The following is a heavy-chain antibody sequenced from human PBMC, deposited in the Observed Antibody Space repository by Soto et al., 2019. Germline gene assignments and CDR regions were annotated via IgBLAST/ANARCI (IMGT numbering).Heavy chain of an antibody. CDR1: GGFFSGYY. Sequence: QVQLQQWGAGLLKPSETLSLTCAVYGGFFSGYYWSWIRQPPGKGLEWIGEINHSGSTNYNPSLKSRVTISVDTSKNQFSLKLSSVTAADTAVYYCARGPQIAVAVHYFDYWGQGTLVTVSS. V-gene: IGHV4-34*01. CDR2: INHSGST. CDR3: ARGPQIAVAVHYFDY. J-gene: IGHJ4*02. D-gene: IGHD6-19*01.